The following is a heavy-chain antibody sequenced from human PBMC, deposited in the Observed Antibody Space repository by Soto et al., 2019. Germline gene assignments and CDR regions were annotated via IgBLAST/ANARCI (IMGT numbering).Heavy chain of an antibody. V-gene: IGHV3-30*18. Sequence: QVQLVESGGGVVQPGRSLRLSCAASGLTFKTHAMHWVRQAPGKGLEWMAVIAYDGNEKFYADSVKGRFTISRDNSKNALSLQINTLRNEDTAVYYCGKDVADYVPYYYGVDVWGQGTTVTVSS. CDR2: IAYDGNEK. D-gene: IGHD3-10*02. CDR1: GLTFKTHA. CDR3: GKDVADYVPYYYGVDV. J-gene: IGHJ6*02.